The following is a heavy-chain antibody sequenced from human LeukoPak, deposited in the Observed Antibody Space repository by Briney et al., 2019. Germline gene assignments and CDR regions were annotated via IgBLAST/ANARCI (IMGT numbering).Heavy chain of an antibody. CDR2: TYYRSKWYN. J-gene: IGHJ3*02. CDR3: ARDRMVGTTRTFDI. CDR1: GDSVSSNSAA. V-gene: IGHV6-1*01. D-gene: IGHD1-26*01. Sequence: SQTLSLTCAISGDSVSSNSAAWHWIRQSPSKGLEWLGRTYYRSKWYNDYAVSVKSRLTINPDTSKNHFSLQLNSVTPEDTAVYYCARDRMVGTTRTFDIWGQGTMVTVSS.